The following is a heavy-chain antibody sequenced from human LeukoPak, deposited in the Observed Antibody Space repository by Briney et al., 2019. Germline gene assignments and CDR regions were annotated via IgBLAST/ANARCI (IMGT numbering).Heavy chain of an antibody. CDR3: ARLYGAGTTDC. J-gene: IGHJ4*02. CDR1: GYTCTSSW. Sequence: ASLKVSCKASGYTCTSSWVHWVRQAPGPGLEWMGIINPSDGSTIYAQNFQGRVTMTRDTSTSTVYMELSNLRSDDTAVYYCARLYGAGTTDCWGQGTLVTVSS. D-gene: IGHD3-10*01. CDR2: INPSDGST. V-gene: IGHV1-46*01.